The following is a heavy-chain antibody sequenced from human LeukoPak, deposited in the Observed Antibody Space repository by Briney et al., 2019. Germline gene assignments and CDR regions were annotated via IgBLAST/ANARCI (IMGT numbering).Heavy chain of an antibody. D-gene: IGHD6-19*01. Sequence: GASVKVSCKVSGYTLTELSMHWVRQAPGKGLEWMGGFDSEDGETIYAQKFQGRVTMTEDTSTDTAYMELSSLRSEDTAVYYCARVQWLAPQYYFDYWGQGTLVTVSS. CDR1: GYTLTELS. CDR2: FDSEDGET. V-gene: IGHV1-24*01. J-gene: IGHJ4*02. CDR3: ARVQWLAPQYYFDY.